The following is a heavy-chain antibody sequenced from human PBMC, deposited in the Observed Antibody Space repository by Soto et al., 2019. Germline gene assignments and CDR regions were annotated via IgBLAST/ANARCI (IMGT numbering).Heavy chain of an antibody. J-gene: IGHJ6*02. Sequence: SETLSLTCTVSGGSISSYYWSWIRQPPGKGLEWIGYIYYSGSTNYNPSLKSRVTISVDTSKNQFSLKLSSVTAADTAVYYCARVLGGNYYYYGMDVWGQGTTVTVSS. CDR1: GGSISSYY. CDR2: IYYSGST. CDR3: ARVLGGNYYYYGMDV. V-gene: IGHV4-59*01.